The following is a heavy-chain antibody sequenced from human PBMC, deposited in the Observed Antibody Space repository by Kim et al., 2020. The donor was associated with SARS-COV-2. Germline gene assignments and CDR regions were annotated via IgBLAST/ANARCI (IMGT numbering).Heavy chain of an antibody. J-gene: IGHJ4*02. CDR2: ISGSGGST. V-gene: IGHV3-23*01. CDR1: GFTFSSYA. Sequence: GGSLRLSCAASGFTFSSYAMSWVRQAPGKGLEWVSAISGSGGSTYYADSVKCRFTISRDNSKNTLYLQMNSLRAEDTAVYYCAKDPSPVLLWFGEFDYWGQGTLVTVSS. D-gene: IGHD3-10*01. CDR3: AKDPSPVLLWFGEFDY.